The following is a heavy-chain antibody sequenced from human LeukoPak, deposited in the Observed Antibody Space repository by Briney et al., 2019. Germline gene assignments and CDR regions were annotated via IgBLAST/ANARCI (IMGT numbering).Heavy chain of an antibody. Sequence: GGSLRLSCAASGFTFTYTWLNWVRPAPGKGLGWVGRIKSEDDGGATDYATPVQDRFTISRDDSQATLYLQMNSLKTEDTAVYYCTTGGSVIVAGTRAFDIWGQGTMVTVSS. J-gene: IGHJ3*02. D-gene: IGHD5-12*01. V-gene: IGHV3-15*07. CDR1: GFTFTYTW. CDR2: IKSEDDGGAT. CDR3: TTGGSVIVAGTRAFDI.